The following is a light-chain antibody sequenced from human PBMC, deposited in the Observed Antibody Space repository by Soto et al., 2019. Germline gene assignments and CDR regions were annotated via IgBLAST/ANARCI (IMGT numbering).Light chain of an antibody. CDR3: ATWDDSLSAAV. J-gene: IGLJ1*01. CDR2: VTD. CDR1: SSNIGKSH. Sequence: QSVLTQPPSASAAPGQRVTISCSGSSSNIGKSHVSWYQHLPGTAPKLLIYVTDKRPSGIPDRLYGSKSGTAATLDITGLQTGDEADYYCATWDDSLSAAVFGPGTKLTVL. V-gene: IGLV1-51*01.